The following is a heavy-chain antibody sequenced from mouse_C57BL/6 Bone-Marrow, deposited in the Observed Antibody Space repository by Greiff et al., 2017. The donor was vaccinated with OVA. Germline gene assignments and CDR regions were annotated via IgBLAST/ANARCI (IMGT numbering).Heavy chain of an antibody. J-gene: IGHJ1*03. CDR1: GYTFTDYY. CDR2: IGPGSGST. CDR3: AREDYYGSSYWYFDV. V-gene: IGHV1-77*01. Sequence: QVQLQQSGAELVKPGASVKISCKASGYTFTDYYINWVKQRPGQGLEWIGKIGPGSGSTYYNEKVKGKANLNADKSSITAYMQLSSLTSEDSAVYFCAREDYYGSSYWYFDVWGTGTTVTVSS. D-gene: IGHD1-1*01.